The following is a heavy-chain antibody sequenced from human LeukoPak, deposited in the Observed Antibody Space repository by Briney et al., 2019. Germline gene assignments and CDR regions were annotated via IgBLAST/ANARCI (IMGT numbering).Heavy chain of an antibody. Sequence: SETLSLTCTVSGGSISSYYWSWIRQPPGKGLEWIGYIFHSGSTNYNPSLKSRVTISVDTSKNQFSLKLNSVTAADTAAYYCARLRGATRNYSYYYYYMDVWGKGTTVTISS. J-gene: IGHJ6*03. CDR2: IFHSGST. V-gene: IGHV4-59*12. CDR1: GGSISSYY. D-gene: IGHD5-24*01. CDR3: ARLRGATRNYSYYYYYMDV.